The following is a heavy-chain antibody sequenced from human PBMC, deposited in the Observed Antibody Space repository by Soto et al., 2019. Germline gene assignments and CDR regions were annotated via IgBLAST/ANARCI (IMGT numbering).Heavy chain of an antibody. CDR3: ASSATTAGYYYGMDV. D-gene: IGHD1-26*01. Sequence: QVQLVQSGAEEKKPGASVKVSCKASGYTFTSYAMHWVRQAPGQRLEWMGWINAGNGNTKYSQKFQGRVTITRDTSASTAYMELSSLRPEATAVYYCASSATTAGYYYGMDVWGQGTTVTVSS. V-gene: IGHV1-3*05. J-gene: IGHJ6*02. CDR1: GYTFTSYA. CDR2: INAGNGNT.